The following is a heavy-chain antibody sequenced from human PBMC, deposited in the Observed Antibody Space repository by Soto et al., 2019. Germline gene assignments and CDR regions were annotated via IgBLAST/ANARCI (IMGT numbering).Heavy chain of an antibody. CDR3: ARGNSRVKETIYYYDSSGYSSYDY. J-gene: IGHJ4*02. CDR2: ISSSSSYI. D-gene: IGHD3-22*01. V-gene: IGHV3-21*01. Sequence: GGSLRLSCAASGFPFSTYSMNWVRQAPGKGLEWVSSISSSSSYIYYADSVKGRFTISRDNAKNSLYLQMNSLRDEDTAVYYCARGNSRVKETIYYYDSSGYSSYDYWGQGPLVTVSS. CDR1: GFPFSTYS.